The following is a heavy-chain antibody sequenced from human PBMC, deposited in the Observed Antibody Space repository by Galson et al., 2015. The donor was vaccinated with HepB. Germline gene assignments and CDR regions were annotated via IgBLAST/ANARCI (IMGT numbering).Heavy chain of an antibody. Sequence: SLRLSCAASGFTFSSYGMHWVRQAPGKGLEWVAVIWYDGSNKYYADSVKGRFTISRDNSKNTLYLQMNSLRAEDTAVYYCASGIAAADYYFDYWGQGTLVTVSS. CDR3: ASGIAAADYYFDY. J-gene: IGHJ4*02. V-gene: IGHV3-33*08. D-gene: IGHD6-13*01. CDR1: GFTFSSYG. CDR2: IWYDGSNK.